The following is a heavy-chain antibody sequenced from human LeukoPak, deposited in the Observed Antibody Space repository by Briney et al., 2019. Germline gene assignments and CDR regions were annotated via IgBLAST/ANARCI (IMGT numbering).Heavy chain of an antibody. CDR2: IYHSGST. V-gene: IGHV4-38-2*02. Sequence: PSETLSLTCTVSGYSISSGYYWGWIRQPPEKRLEWIGSIYHSGSTYYNPSLKSRVTISVDTSKNQFSLKLSSVTAADTAVYYCAREPSGSYRPFDYWGQGTLVTVSS. CDR1: GYSISSGYY. CDR3: AREPSGSYRPFDY. J-gene: IGHJ4*02. D-gene: IGHD1-26*01.